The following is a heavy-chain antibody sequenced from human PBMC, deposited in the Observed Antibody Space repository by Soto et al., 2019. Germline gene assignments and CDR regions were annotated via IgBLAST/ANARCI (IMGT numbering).Heavy chain of an antibody. J-gene: IGHJ4*02. CDR1: GFTFSSYG. V-gene: IGHV3-30*03. Sequence: GGSLRLSCAAPGFTFSSYGMHWVRQAPGKGLEWVAVISYDGSNKYYADSVKGRFTISRDNSKNTLYLQMNSLRADDTAVYYCARWQPNFDYWGQGTLVTVSS. CDR3: ARWQPNFDY. CDR2: ISYDGSNK.